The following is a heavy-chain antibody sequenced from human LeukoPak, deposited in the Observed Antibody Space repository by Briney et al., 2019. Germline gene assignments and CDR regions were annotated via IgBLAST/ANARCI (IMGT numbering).Heavy chain of an antibody. Sequence: GESLKISCKASGYSFTTYLIGWGRQMPGKGLEWIGVIYPGDSDTRYSPSFQGQVTISADKSISTAYLQWSTLTASDTAIYYCATYSHQLTRIDSWGQGTLVTVSS. V-gene: IGHV5-51*01. CDR2: IYPGDSDT. D-gene: IGHD2-15*01. CDR1: GYSFTTYL. J-gene: IGHJ4*02. CDR3: ATYSHQLTRIDS.